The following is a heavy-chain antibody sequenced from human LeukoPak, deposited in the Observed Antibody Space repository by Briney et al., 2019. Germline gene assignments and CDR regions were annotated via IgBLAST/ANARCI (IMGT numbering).Heavy chain of an antibody. D-gene: IGHD4-17*01. J-gene: IGHJ4*02. CDR3: ARALRTVWGYYFDY. V-gene: IGHV3-21*01. CDR1: GFTFSSYS. CDR2: IITIISSYI. Sequence: GGSLRLSCAASGFTFSSYSMNWVRQAPGKGLEWVSSIITIISSYIYYADSVKGRFTISRDNAKNSLYLLMNSLRAEDTAVYYCARALRTVWGYYFDYWGQGTLVTVSS.